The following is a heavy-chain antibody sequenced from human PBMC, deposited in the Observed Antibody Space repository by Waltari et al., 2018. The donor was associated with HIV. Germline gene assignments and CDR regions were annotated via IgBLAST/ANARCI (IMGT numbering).Heavy chain of an antibody. CDR1: GYRFTNYW. Sequence: EVQLVQSGAEVKKPGESLKISCKGSGYRFTNYWIGWVPQMPGKGLEWMGIIYPGNSDTRYSPSFQGQVTISAVKSISTAYLQLSSLKASDTAMYYCARRGMAAAGTGAGAFDYWGQGTLVTVSS. D-gene: IGHD6-13*01. J-gene: IGHJ4*02. V-gene: IGHV5-51*01. CDR2: IYPGNSDT. CDR3: ARRGMAAAGTGAGAFDY.